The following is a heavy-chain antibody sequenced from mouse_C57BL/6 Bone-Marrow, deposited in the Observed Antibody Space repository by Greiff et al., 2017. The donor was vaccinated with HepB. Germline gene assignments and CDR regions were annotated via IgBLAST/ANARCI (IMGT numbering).Heavy chain of an antibody. J-gene: IGHJ2*01. D-gene: IGHD1-1*01. V-gene: IGHV1-61*01. Sequence: QVQLQQPGAELVRPGSSVKLSCKASGFTFTSYWMDWVKQRPGQGLEWIGNIYPSDSETHYNQKFKDKATLTVDKSSSTAYMQLSSLTSEDSAVYYCARGGTTVVAGDYFDYWGQGTTLTVSS. CDR3: ARGGTTVVAGDYFDY. CDR2: IYPSDSET. CDR1: GFTFTSYW.